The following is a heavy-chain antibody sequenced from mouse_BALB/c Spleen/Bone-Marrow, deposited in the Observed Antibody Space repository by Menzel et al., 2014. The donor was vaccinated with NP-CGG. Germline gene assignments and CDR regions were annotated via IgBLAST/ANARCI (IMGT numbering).Heavy chain of an antibody. CDR2: IHPSDSET. J-gene: IGHJ3*01. CDR1: GYSFTTYW. V-gene: IGHV1-61*01. CDR3: AREKVYYGISWFAY. Sequence: QVQLQQSGTEVVRPGASVELSCKASGYSFTTYWMNWVKQRPGQGLEWIGMIHPSDSETRLNQKFKDKATLTVDKSSSTAYMQLNSPTSEDSAVYYCAREKVYYGISWFAYWGQGTLVTVS. D-gene: IGHD2-1*01.